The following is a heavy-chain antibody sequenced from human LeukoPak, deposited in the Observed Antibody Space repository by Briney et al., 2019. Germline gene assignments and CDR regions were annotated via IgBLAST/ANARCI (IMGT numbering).Heavy chain of an antibody. Sequence: PGGSLRLSCAASGFTFSSYAMSWVRQAPGKGLEWVSGIGGSGSRIYYADSVKGRFTISRDNSKNTLYLQMNSLRAEDTAVYYCAKDPENCSGGSCSSDYWGQGTLVTVSS. D-gene: IGHD2-15*01. V-gene: IGHV3-23*01. J-gene: IGHJ4*02. CDR2: IGGSGSRI. CDR3: AKDPENCSGGSCSSDY. CDR1: GFTFSSYA.